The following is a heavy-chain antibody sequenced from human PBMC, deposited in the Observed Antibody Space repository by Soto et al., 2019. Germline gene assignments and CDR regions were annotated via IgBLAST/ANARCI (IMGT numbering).Heavy chain of an antibody. CDR1: GFSFSTYT. CDR2: FNDANGDT. J-gene: IGHJ6*02. CDR3: ATVQFYGVDV. D-gene: IGHD3-10*02. Sequence: QVVLVQSGAEVKKPGASVKVSCTASGFSFSTYTIHRVRQAPGQRPEWLGWFNDANGDTKYSPICQDRVTITGDTSAHTAVLELSSLRSEDTAVYYGATVQFYGVDVWGPGTTVTVSS. V-gene: IGHV1-3*01.